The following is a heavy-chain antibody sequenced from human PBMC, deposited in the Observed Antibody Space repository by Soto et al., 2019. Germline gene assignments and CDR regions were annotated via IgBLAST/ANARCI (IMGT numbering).Heavy chain of an antibody. Sequence: QVQLVQSGAEVKKPGSSVKVSCKASGGTFSSYAISSVRQAPGQGLEWMGGIIPIFGTANYAQKFQGRVTTTADESTSIAYMELSSLRSEDTAVYYCARVGPPMADIVVVPAAIRQSYYYYYGMDVWGQGTTVTVSS. D-gene: IGHD2-2*02. CDR2: IIPIFGTA. V-gene: IGHV1-69*01. CDR1: GGTFSSYA. J-gene: IGHJ6*02. CDR3: ARVGPPMADIVVVPAAIRQSYYYYYGMDV.